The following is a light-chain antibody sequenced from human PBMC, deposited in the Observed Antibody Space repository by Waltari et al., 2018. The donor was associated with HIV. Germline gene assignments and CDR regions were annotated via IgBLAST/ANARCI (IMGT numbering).Light chain of an antibody. CDR3: QQSYSSPT. V-gene: IGKV1-39*01. Sequence: DIQMTQSPSSLSASIGDRVTITCRTSQNIKNYLNWYQHKPGKAPKILIYTATSLQSGVSSRFNGSGSVTEFTLTITGLEPEDFALYVCQQSYSSPTFGPGTTVDVK. CDR1: QNIKNY. J-gene: IGKJ3*01. CDR2: TAT.